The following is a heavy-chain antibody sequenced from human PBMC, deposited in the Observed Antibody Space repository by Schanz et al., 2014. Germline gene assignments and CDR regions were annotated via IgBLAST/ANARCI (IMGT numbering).Heavy chain of an antibody. CDR2: VNSDGSTT. CDR1: GFTFDEYG. Sequence: ESGGGLVQPGRSLRLSCAASGFTFDEYGMHWVRPAPGKGLEWVSRVNSDGSTTTYADSVKGRFTISRDNAKNTLYLQMDSLRAEDTAVYYCARGRGSTYYIDYWGQGALVTVSS. J-gene: IGHJ4*02. D-gene: IGHD3-10*01. V-gene: IGHV3-74*02. CDR3: ARGRGSTYYIDY.